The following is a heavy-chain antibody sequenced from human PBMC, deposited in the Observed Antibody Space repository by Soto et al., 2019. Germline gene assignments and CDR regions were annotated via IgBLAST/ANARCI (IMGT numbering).Heavy chain of an antibody. CDR3: ASGVATPPLY. CDR2: ISSSSSTI. Sequence: PGGSLRLSCAASGFTFSSYSMNWVRQAPGKGLEWVSYISSSSSTIYYADSVKGRFTISRDNAKNSLYLQMNSLRAEDTAVYYCASGVATPPLYWGQGTLVTVSS. CDR1: GFTFSSYS. V-gene: IGHV3-48*01. D-gene: IGHD5-12*01. J-gene: IGHJ4*02.